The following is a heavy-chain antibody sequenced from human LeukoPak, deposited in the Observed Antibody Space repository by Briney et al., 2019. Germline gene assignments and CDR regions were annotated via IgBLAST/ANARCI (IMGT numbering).Heavy chain of an antibody. D-gene: IGHD3-9*01. J-gene: IGHJ4*02. CDR2: IYYSGST. V-gene: IGHV4-59*08. CDR3: AGQPRYFGFVDY. Sequence: PSETLSLTCTVSGGSISSYYWSWIRQPPGKGLEWIGYIYYSGSTNYNPSLKSRVTISVDTSKNQFSLKLSSVTAADTAAYYCAGQPRYFGFVDYWGQGTLVTVSS. CDR1: GGSISSYY.